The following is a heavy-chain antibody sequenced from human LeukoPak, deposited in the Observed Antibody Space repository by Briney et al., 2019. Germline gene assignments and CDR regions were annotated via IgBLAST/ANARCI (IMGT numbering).Heavy chain of an antibody. D-gene: IGHD5-18*01. V-gene: IGHV4-59*11. J-gene: IGHJ4*02. CDR1: GGSISSHY. Sequence: SETLSLTCTGSGGSISSHYWSWIRQPPGKGLEWIGYIYYSGSTNYNPSLKSRVTISVDTSKNQFSLKLSSVTAADTAVYYCARVEYSYGFFDYWGQGTLVTVSS. CDR2: IYYSGST. CDR3: ARVEYSYGFFDY.